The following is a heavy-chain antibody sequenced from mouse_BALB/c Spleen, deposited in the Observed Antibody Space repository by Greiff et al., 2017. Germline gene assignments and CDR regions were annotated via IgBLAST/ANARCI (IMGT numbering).Heavy chain of an antibody. D-gene: IGHD2-14*01. J-gene: IGHJ4*01. V-gene: IGHV14-4*02. CDR2: IDPENGDT. CDR3: KGYDGYYYAMDY. Sequence: EVQLQQSGAELVRSGASVKLSCTASGFNIKDYYMHWVKQRPEQGLEWIGWIDPENGDTEYAPKFQGKATMTADTSSNPAYLQLSSLTSEDTAVYYCKGYDGYYYAMDYWGQGTSVTVSS. CDR1: GFNIKDYY.